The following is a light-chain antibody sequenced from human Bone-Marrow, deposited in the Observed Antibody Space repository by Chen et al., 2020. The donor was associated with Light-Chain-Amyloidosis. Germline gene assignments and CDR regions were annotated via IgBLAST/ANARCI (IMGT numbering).Light chain of an antibody. CDR1: NIGSTS. V-gene: IGLV3-21*02. Sequence: SYVLTQPSSVSVAPGQTATIACGGNNIGSTSVHWYQQTPGQAPLLVVYDDSERPSGIPERLCGSNSGNTATLTISRVEAVDEADYYCQVWDRSSDRPVFGGGTKLTVL. CDR3: QVWDRSSDRPV. J-gene: IGLJ3*02. CDR2: DDS.